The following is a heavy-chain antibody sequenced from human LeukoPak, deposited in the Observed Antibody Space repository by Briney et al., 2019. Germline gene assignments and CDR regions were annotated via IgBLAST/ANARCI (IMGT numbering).Heavy chain of an antibody. J-gene: IGHJ4*02. CDR1: GFTFSSYA. V-gene: IGHV3-33*08. CDR3: ARDLSAAFDF. D-gene: IGHD6-19*01. CDR2: LVYDARS. Sequence: PGGSLRLSCAASGFTFSSYAMHWVRQAPGKGLEWVARLVYDARSDYANSVKGRFSISRDDSKNTLFLGMSNLRVEDTALYYCARDLSAAFDFWGQGVLVTVSS.